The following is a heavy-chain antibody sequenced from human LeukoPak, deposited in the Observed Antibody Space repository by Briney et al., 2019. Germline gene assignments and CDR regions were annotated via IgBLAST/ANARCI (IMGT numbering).Heavy chain of an antibody. CDR1: GYSFTSYW. Sequence: GESLKISCKGSGYSFTSYWIGWVRQMPGKGLGWTGIIYPGDSATRYNPSFQGQVTISADKSISTAYLQWSSLKASDTAMYYCARLAGSYVDYWGQGTLVTVSS. D-gene: IGHD3-10*01. CDR2: IYPGDSAT. CDR3: ARLAGSYVDY. V-gene: IGHV5-51*01. J-gene: IGHJ4*02.